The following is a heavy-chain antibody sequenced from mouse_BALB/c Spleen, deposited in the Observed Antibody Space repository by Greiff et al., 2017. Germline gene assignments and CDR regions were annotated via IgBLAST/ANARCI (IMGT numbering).Heavy chain of an antibody. J-gene: IGHJ3*01. Sequence: VQLQQSGPELVKPGASVRISCKASGYTFTSYYIHWVKQRPGQGLEWIGWIYPGNVNTKYNEKFKGKATLTADKSSSTAYMQLSSLTSEDSAVYFCARGDYGLAYWGQGTLVTVSA. CDR3: ARGDYGLAY. CDR2: IYPGNVNT. V-gene: IGHV1S56*01. CDR1: GYTFTSYY. D-gene: IGHD1-2*01.